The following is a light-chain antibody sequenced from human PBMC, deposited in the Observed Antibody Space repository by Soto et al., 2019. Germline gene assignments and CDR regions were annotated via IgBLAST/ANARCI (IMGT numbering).Light chain of an antibody. J-gene: IGLJ1*01. CDR1: SSDVGGYNF. V-gene: IGLV2-14*03. CDR2: DVS. CDR3: SSYTSSSTSYV. Sequence: QPVLTQPASVSGSPGQSITISCTGTSSDVGGYNFVSWYQQHPGNAPKLMISDVSNRPSGVSNRFSGSKSGNTASLTISGLQAEDEADYYCSSYTSSSTSYVFGTGTKVTVL.